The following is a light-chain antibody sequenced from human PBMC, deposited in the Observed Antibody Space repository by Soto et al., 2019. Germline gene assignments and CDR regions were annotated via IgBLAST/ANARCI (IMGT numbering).Light chain of an antibody. V-gene: IGLV2-14*01. Sequence: QSALTQPASVSGSPGQSIAISCTGSSSDVGGYNYVSWYQQHPGKAPKLMIYDVSNRPSGISDRFPGSKSGNTASLTISGLQAEDEADYYCNSYTSSNTYVFGTGTKVTVL. CDR3: NSYTSSNTYV. J-gene: IGLJ1*01. CDR2: DVS. CDR1: SSDVGGYNY.